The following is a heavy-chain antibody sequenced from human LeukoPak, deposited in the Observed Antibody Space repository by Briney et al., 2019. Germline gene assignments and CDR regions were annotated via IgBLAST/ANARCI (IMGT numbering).Heavy chain of an antibody. CDR1: GFTFSSYG. V-gene: IGHV3-30*03. J-gene: IGHJ3*02. D-gene: IGHD2-15*01. CDR3: ARARIPRTSDAFDI. Sequence: PGGSLRLSCAASGFTFSSYGMHWVRQAPGKGLEWVAVISYDGSNKYYADSVKGRFTISRDNSKDTLSLQMNSLRAEDTAVYYCARARIPRTSDAFDIWGQGTMVTVSS. CDR2: ISYDGSNK.